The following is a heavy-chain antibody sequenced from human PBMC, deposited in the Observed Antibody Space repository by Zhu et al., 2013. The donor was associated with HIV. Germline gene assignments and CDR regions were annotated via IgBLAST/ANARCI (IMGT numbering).Heavy chain of an antibody. CDR3: ARDPFTYCGGDCYYWYFDL. D-gene: IGHD2-21*02. V-gene: IGHV1-69*06. CDR2: IIPIFGTA. J-gene: IGHJ2*01. CDR1: GGTFSSYA. Sequence: QVQLVQSGAEVKKPGSSVKVSCKASGGTFSSYAISWVRQAPGQGLEWMGGIIPIFGTANYAQKFQGRVTITADKSTSTAYMELSSLRSEDTAVYYCARDPFTYCGGDCYYWYFDLWGRGTLVTVSS.